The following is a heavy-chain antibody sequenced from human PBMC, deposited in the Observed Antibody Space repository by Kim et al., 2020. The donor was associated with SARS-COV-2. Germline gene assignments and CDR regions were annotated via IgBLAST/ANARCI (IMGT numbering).Heavy chain of an antibody. CDR3: ARSISEIESHRIGVYFHH. J-gene: IGHJ1*01. D-gene: IGHD3-10*01. Sequence: VRGRFTISRDNPKNSVFLQMNRLRAEDTAVYYCARSISEIESHRIGVYFHHWGQGTLVTVSS. V-gene: IGHV3-11*06.